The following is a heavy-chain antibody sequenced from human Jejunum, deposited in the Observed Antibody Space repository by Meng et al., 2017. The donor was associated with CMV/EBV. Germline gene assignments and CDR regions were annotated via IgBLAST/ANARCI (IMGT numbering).Heavy chain of an antibody. J-gene: IGHJ6*02. CDR2: IFGGGSST. D-gene: IGHD5-12*01. V-gene: IGHV3-23*03. CDR1: GFPFSSYA. CDR3: TRESGYLI. Sequence: LSCAGSGFPFSSYAMSWVRQAPGKGPEWVSFIFGGGSSTYYADSVKGRFTISKDDSKTTLYLQMNSLRVEDTAVYYCTRESGYLIWGQGTTVTVSS.